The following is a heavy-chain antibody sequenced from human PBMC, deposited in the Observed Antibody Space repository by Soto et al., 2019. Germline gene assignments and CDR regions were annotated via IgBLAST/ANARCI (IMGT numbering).Heavy chain of an antibody. CDR1: GGTFSSYA. J-gene: IGHJ4*02. Sequence: SVKVSCKASGGTFSSYAISWVRQAPGQGLEWMGGIIPIFGTANYAQKFQGRVTITTDKSTSTAYMELSSLRSEDTAVYYCASAGVVGATAGFDYWGQGTLVTVS. D-gene: IGHD1-26*01. CDR3: ASAGVVGATAGFDY. CDR2: IIPIFGTA. V-gene: IGHV1-69*05.